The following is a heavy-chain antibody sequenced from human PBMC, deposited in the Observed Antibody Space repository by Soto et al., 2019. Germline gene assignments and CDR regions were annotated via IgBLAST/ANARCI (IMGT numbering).Heavy chain of an antibody. CDR2: ISSSGSTI. D-gene: IGHD6-19*01. V-gene: IGHV3-48*03. Sequence: EVRLVESGGGLVQPGGSLRLSCAASGFTFSSYEMNWVRQAPGKGLEWVSYISSSGSTIYYADSVKGRFTISRDNAKNSLYLQMNSLRAEDTAVYYCARDRGRWLVPYYFDYWGQGTLVTVSS. J-gene: IGHJ4*02. CDR1: GFTFSSYE. CDR3: ARDRGRWLVPYYFDY.